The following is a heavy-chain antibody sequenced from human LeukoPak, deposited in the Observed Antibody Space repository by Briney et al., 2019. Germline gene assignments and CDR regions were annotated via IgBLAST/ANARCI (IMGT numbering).Heavy chain of an antibody. J-gene: IGHJ4*02. CDR1: GGSFSGYY. CDR3: ARGRVTTKRLDC. V-gene: IGHV4-34*01. CDR2: INPSVST. Sequence: SETLSLTCAVYGGSFSGYYWSWIRQPPGKGLEWIGEINPSVSTNYNPSLKSRVTISVDTSKNQFSLKLTSVTAADTAVYYCARGRVTTKRLDCWGQGTLVTVSS. D-gene: IGHD4-17*01.